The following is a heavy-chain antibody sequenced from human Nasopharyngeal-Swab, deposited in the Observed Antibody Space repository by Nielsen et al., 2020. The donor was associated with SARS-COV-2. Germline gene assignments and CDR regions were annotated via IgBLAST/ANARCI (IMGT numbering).Heavy chain of an antibody. CDR3: ARDQSSGRYGALYYYYGMDV. D-gene: IGHD6-19*01. CDR2: INAGNGNT. Sequence: ASVKVSCKASGYTFTSYAMHWVRQAPGQRLEWMGWINAGNGNTKYSQKFQGRVTITRDTSASTAYMELSSLRSEDTAVYYCARDQSSGRYGALYYYYGMDVWGQGTTVTVSS. CDR1: GYTFTSYA. V-gene: IGHV1-3*01. J-gene: IGHJ6*02.